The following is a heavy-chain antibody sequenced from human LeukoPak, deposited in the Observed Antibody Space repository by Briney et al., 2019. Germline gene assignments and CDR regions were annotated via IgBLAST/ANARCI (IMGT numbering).Heavy chain of an antibody. Sequence: GSLRLSCAASGFTFSSYAMHWVRQAPGKGLEWEAVISYDGSNKYYADSVKGRFTISRDNSKNTLYLQMNSLRAEDTAVYYCAGGGVPAGHNSYYYYMDVWGKGTTVTLSS. D-gene: IGHD2-2*01. CDR1: GFTFSSYA. V-gene: IGHV3-30-3*01. CDR2: ISYDGSNK. CDR3: AGGGVPAGHNSYYYYMDV. J-gene: IGHJ6*03.